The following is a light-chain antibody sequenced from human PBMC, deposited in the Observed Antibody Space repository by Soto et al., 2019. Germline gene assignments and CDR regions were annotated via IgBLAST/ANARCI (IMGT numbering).Light chain of an antibody. Sequence: EIQITQSPSTLSAYLAHPVPITCPLSQSISSWLAWYQQKPGKAPKLLIYKASSLESGVPSRFSGSGSGTEFTLTISSLQPDDFATYYCKQYNSYFLTFGGGTKVDIK. CDR2: KAS. J-gene: IGKJ4*01. CDR1: QSISSW. V-gene: IGKV1-5*03. CDR3: KQYNSYFLT.